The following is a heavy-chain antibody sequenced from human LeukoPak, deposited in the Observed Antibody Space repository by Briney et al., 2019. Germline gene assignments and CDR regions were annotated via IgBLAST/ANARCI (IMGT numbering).Heavy chain of an antibody. CDR1: GFAFSSHS. CDR3: ARDLVVVTGIPGYYYGMDV. D-gene: IGHD2-21*02. J-gene: IGHJ6*02. Sequence: GGSLRLSCAASGFAFSSHSMNWVRQAPGKGLEWVSSITSSSSYIFYADSVEGRFTISRDNAKNSLYLQMNSLRAEDTAVYYCARDLVVVTGIPGYYYGMDVWGQGTTVTVSS. CDR2: ITSSSSYI. V-gene: IGHV3-21*01.